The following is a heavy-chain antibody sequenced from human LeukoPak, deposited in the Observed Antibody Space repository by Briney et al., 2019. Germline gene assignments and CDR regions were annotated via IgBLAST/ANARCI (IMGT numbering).Heavy chain of an antibody. J-gene: IGHJ4*02. D-gene: IGHD7-27*01. Sequence: GGSLRLSCAASGFTFSSFWMHWGRKAPGKGLVWVSRISPDGSDTTYAGSVKGRFTISRDNAKNTLYLQMSSLGAEDTAVYYCARDMWGTFDYWGQGALVTVSS. V-gene: IGHV3-74*01. CDR3: ARDMWGTFDY. CDR2: ISPDGSDT. CDR1: GFTFSSFW.